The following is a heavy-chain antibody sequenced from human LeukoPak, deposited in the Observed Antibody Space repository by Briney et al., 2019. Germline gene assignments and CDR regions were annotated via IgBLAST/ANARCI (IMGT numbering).Heavy chain of an antibody. V-gene: IGHV3-15*01. Sequence: GSLNLSCAASGCTGSNGWMAWVRQHPGKGLVFVGRIRNKSDGGTADSADPLKGRFTISRDDSTNTLYLQMNSLETEDTAVYYCTTWGGSFSRYWGQGTLVTVSS. CDR3: TTWGGSFSRY. CDR1: GCTGSNGW. CDR2: IRNKSDGGTA. J-gene: IGHJ4*02. D-gene: IGHD1-26*01.